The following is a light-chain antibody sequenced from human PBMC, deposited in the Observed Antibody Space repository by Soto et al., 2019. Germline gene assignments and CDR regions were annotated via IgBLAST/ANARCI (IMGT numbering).Light chain of an antibody. J-gene: IGKJ1*01. Sequence: EIVMTQSPATLSVSPGERATLSCRASQSVSSNLAWYQQKPGQAPRLLIYGASTRATDVPARFSGSGSGTEFTLTISSLQSEDFAVYYCQQYSIWRTFGQGTKVDI. CDR1: QSVSSN. CDR3: QQYSIWRT. CDR2: GAS. V-gene: IGKV3-15*01.